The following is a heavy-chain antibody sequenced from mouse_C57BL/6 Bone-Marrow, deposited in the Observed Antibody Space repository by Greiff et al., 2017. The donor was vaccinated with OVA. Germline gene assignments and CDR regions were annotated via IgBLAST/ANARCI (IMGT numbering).Heavy chain of an antibody. CDR3: ASSDAMDY. CDR2: IYPGSGST. CDR1: GYTFTSYW. V-gene: IGHV1-55*01. J-gene: IGHJ4*01. Sequence: VQLQQPGAELVKPGASVKMSCKASGYTFTSYWITWVKQRPGQGLEWIGDIYPGSGSTNYNEKFKSKATLTVVTSSSTAYMQLSSLTSEDSAVYYCASSDAMDYWGQGTSVTVSS.